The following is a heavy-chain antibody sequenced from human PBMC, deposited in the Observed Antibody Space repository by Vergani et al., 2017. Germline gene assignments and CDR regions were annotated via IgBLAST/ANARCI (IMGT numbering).Heavy chain of an antibody. CDR2: ISSSSSTI. D-gene: IGHD6-19*01. Sequence: EVQLVESGGGLVQPGGSLRLSCAASGFTFSSYSMNWVRQAPGKGLEWVSYISSSSSTIYYADSVKGRFTISRDNAKNSLYLQMNSLRAEDTAVYYCASSSGWYWYFDLWGRGTLVTVSS. CDR3: ASSSGWYWYFDL. CDR1: GFTFSSYS. J-gene: IGHJ2*01. V-gene: IGHV3-48*04.